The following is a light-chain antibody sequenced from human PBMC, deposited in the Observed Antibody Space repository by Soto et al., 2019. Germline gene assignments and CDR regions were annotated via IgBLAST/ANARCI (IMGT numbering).Light chain of an antibody. CDR2: WAF. Sequence: DIVMTQSPDSLAVSLGERATIKCKSSQSLLYTSNNKNYLAWYQHKPGQPPKVLIYWAFTRESGVPDRFSGSGSGTDFTLTISSLQAEDVAIYYCQQYLANPYTFGQGTRWISN. CDR3: QQYLANPYT. J-gene: IGKJ2*01. CDR1: QSLLYTSNNKNY. V-gene: IGKV4-1*01.